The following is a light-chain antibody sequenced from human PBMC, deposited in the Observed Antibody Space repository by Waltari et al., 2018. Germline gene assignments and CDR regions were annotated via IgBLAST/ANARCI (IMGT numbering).Light chain of an antibody. CDR3: QQTYTTPTWT. CDR2: AAS. Sequence: DIQMTQSPLSLSASVGDRVTITCRARQTISKYLNWYQQKPGKAPKRLIHAASRLQSGVPSRFSGSGSETEFTLTINSLQLEDFAIYYCQQTYTTPTWTFGQGTRVEIK. CDR1: QTISKY. V-gene: IGKV1-39*01. J-gene: IGKJ1*01.